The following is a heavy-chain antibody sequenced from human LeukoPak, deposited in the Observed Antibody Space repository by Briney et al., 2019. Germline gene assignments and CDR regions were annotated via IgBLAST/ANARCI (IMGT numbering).Heavy chain of an antibody. CDR2: IYRSGRT. CDR1: GCSISSDYY. CDR3: ARDRGGGSSPIDY. Sequence: KPSETLSLTCAVSGCSISSDYYWGWIRQPPGRGLEWIASIYRSGRTYYNPSLKSRVTISLDTSKNQFSLKVNSVTAADTAVYFCARDRGGGSSPIDYWGQGTLVTVSS. V-gene: IGHV4-38-2*02. J-gene: IGHJ4*02. D-gene: IGHD6-6*01.